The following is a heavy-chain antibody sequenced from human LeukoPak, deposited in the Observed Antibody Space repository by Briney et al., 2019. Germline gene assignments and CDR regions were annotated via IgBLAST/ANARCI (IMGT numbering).Heavy chain of an antibody. CDR3: ARGYCSGVICNPDY. Sequence: GRSLRLSCAASALTFSSYAVHWVRQAPGKELEWVGVISYDGSNKYYADSVKGRFTISRDNSKNTLYLQMNSLRAEDTAVYYCARGYCSGVICNPDYWGQGTLVTVSS. D-gene: IGHD2-15*01. J-gene: IGHJ4*02. CDR2: ISYDGSNK. V-gene: IGHV3-30-3*01. CDR1: ALTFSSYA.